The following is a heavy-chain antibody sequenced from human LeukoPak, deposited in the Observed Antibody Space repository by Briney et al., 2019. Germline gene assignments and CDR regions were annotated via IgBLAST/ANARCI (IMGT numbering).Heavy chain of an antibody. CDR3: ARYCSGNSCPSSASSVRDV. CDR1: GFTFSSYA. CDR2: ISGSGGST. Sequence: GGSLRLSCAASGFTFSSYAMSWVRQAPGKGLEWVSAISGSGGSTYYADSVKGRFTISRDNSKNTLYLQMNSLRAEDTAVYYCARYCSGNSCPSSASSVRDVWGQGPRSPSP. V-gene: IGHV3-23*01. J-gene: IGHJ6*02. D-gene: IGHD2-2*01.